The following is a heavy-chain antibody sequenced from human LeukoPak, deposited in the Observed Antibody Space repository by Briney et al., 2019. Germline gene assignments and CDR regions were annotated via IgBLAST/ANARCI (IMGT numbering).Heavy chain of an antibody. CDR2: ISGGGGST. J-gene: IGHJ4*02. V-gene: IGHV3-23*01. D-gene: IGHD3-22*01. Sequence: PGGSLRLSCAASGFTFTSYSMNWVRQAPGKGLEWVSTISGGGGSTYYADSVKGRFTISRDNSKNTLYLQMNSLRAEDTAVYYCARERVYDSSGYYYVYDFDYWGQGTLVTVSS. CDR1: GFTFTSYS. CDR3: ARERVYDSSGYYYVYDFDY.